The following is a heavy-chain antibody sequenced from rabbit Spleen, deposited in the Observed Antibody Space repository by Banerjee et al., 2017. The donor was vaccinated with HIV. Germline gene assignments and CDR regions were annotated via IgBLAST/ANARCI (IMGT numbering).Heavy chain of an antibody. CDR2: IYSNSDSSS. J-gene: IGHJ3*01. V-gene: IGHV1S40*01. Sequence: QSLEESGGDLVQPGASLTLTCTASGFSFSSSYYMCWVRQAPGKGLEWIACIYSNSDSSSYYASWAKGRFTVSKTSSTTVTLQMTSLTAADTATYFCARRDCSRDCTCALWGQGTLVTVS. CDR1: GFSFSSSYY. CDR3: ARRDCSRDCTCAL. D-gene: IGHD1-1*01.